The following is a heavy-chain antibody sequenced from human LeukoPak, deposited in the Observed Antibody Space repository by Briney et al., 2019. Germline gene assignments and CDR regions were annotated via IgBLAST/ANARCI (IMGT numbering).Heavy chain of an antibody. V-gene: IGHV3-48*01. CDR1: RFTFSSYS. J-gene: IGHJ4*02. CDR3: ARVLWSKADS. D-gene: IGHD3-10*01. Sequence: GGSLRLSCAASRFTFSSYSMNWVRQAPGKGLEWVSYISSSSSTIYYADSVKGRFTISRDNAKNSLYLQMNSLRAEDTAVYHCARVLWSKADSWGQGTLVTVSS. CDR2: ISSSSSTI.